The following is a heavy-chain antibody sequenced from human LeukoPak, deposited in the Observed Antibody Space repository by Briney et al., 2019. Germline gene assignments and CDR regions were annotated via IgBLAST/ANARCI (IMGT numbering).Heavy chain of an antibody. CDR3: ARDRSTTWYVNYYYYGMDV. V-gene: IGHV3-33*01. CDR2: IWYDGSKK. Sequence: PGGSLRLSCAASGFTFSTYGMHWVRQAPGKGLEWVAVIWYDGSKKYYADSAKGRLTVSRDNSKNTLYLQMNSLRAEDTAVYYCARDRSTTWYVNYYYYGMDVWGQGTTVTVSS. D-gene: IGHD6-13*01. J-gene: IGHJ6*02. CDR1: GFTFSTYG.